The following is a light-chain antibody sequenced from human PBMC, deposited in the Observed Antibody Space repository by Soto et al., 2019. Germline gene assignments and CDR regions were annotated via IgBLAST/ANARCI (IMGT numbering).Light chain of an antibody. J-gene: IGKJ4*01. Sequence: DIQMTQSPSSLSASVGDRVTIACQSSHDVSRNLNWFQQKPGEAPKLLIYDASNLERGVPSRFSGGGSGTDFTLTISSLQPEDVATYYCQQYNSMLSFGGGTEVEIK. CDR3: QQYNSMLS. V-gene: IGKV1-33*01. CDR1: HDVSRN. CDR2: DAS.